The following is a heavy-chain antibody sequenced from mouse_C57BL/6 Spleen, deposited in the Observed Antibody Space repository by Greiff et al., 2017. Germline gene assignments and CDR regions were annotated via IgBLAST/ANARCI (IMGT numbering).Heavy chain of an antibody. J-gene: IGHJ2*01. CDR2: IDPSDSYT. CDR1: GYTFTSYW. Sequence: QVQLQQPGAELVMPGASVKLSCKASGYTFTSYWMHWVKQRPGQGLEWIGEIDPSDSYTNYNQKFKGKSTLTVDKSSSTAYMQLSSLTSEDSAVYYCAIYGSSLFDYWGQGTTLTVSS. V-gene: IGHV1-69*01. CDR3: AIYGSSLFDY. D-gene: IGHD1-1*01.